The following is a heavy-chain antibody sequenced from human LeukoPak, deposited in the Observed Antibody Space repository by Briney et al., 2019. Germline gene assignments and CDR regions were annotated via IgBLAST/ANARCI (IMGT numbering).Heavy chain of an antibody. Sequence: ASVKVSCKVSGYTLTELSMHWVRQAPGKGLEWMGGFDPEDGETFYAQKFQGRVTMTEDTSTDTAYMELSSLRSEDMAVYYCARSRDGYNRPDMPFDYWGQGTLVTVSS. V-gene: IGHV1-24*01. D-gene: IGHD5-24*01. CDR3: ARSRDGYNRPDMPFDY. CDR1: GYTLTELS. CDR2: FDPEDGET. J-gene: IGHJ4*02.